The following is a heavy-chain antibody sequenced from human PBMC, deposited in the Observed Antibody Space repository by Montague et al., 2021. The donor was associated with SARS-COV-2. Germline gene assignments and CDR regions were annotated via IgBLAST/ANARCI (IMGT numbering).Heavy chain of an antibody. CDR2: IYSGGRT. J-gene: IGHJ4*02. D-gene: IGHD1-26*01. CDR1: GGSISSGDFF. CDR3: ASQRRYASRWERTYYSDY. Sequence: SETLSLTCSVSGGSISSGDFFWGWIRQPPGRGLEWIGSIYSGGRTQYNSSLKSRVFISADMSRSLFSLELTSVTAADTAVYYCASQRRYASRWERTYYSDYWGTGTLVTVSS. V-gene: IGHV4-39*01.